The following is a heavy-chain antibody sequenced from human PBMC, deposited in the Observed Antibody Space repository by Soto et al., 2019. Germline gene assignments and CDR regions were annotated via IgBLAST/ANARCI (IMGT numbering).Heavy chain of an antibody. V-gene: IGHV3-21*06. CDR2: ISSSTSYV. Sequence: PGWSLRLSCAASGFTFSRYGMNWLRQAPGKGLEWIASISSSTSYVYYADSVKGRFSTSRDNAKNILYLEMYGLRTEDTAVYYCARDPSERRVGNWFEAWGQGTLVTVS. J-gene: IGHJ5*02. CDR1: GFTFSRYG. D-gene: IGHD2-2*01. CDR3: ARDPSERRVGNWFEA.